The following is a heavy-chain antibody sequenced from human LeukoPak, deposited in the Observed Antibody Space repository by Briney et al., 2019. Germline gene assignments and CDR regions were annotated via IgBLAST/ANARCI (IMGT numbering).Heavy chain of an antibody. CDR1: AFTFRTYW. Sequence: PGGCLRLSCAASAFTFRTYWMSWVRQAPGKGLEWVAKISPDGSEKYYVDSVKGRFTISRDNAKNSLDLQMSSLRADDTAVYYCARGGSSRFDQWGQGTLVTVSS. J-gene: IGHJ4*02. CDR3: ARGGSSRFDQ. D-gene: IGHD6-13*01. CDR2: ISPDGSEK. V-gene: IGHV3-7*04.